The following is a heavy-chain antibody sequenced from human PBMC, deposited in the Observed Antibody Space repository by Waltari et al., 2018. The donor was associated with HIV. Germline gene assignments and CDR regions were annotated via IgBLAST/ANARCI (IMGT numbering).Heavy chain of an antibody. CDR2: ISWNSGST. Sequence: EVQPVASGGGLGKHGGSLGLCCQGSGVRFNDYALLWVRHAPGKGRELVSCISWNSGSTYYAVSVKGRFTIARDNAKTSIYLQMNSLRTDDTAFYYCAKGGFMTVMKEGGRFENWGQGTLVTVSP. D-gene: IGHD2-21*02. V-gene: IGHV3-9*01. CDR3: AKGGFMTVMKEGGRFEN. J-gene: IGHJ4*02. CDR1: GVRFNDYA.